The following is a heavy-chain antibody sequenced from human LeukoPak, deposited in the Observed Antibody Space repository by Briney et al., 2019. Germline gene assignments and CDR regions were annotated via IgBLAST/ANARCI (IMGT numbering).Heavy chain of an antibody. CDR1: VYNFTSYG. J-gene: IGHJ4*02. Sequence: GASVKVSCKASVYNFTSYGISWVRQAPGQGLEWMGWISAYNGNTNYAQKLQGRVTMFTDTSTSTAYMELRSLRSDDTAVYYCAQSYYHDSSGSFDYWGQGTLVTVSS. V-gene: IGHV1-18*01. CDR3: AQSYYHDSSGSFDY. D-gene: IGHD3-22*01. CDR2: ISAYNGNT.